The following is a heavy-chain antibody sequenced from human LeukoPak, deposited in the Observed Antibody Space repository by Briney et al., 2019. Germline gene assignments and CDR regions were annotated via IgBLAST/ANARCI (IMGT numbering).Heavy chain of an antibody. CDR1: GFTFSSYA. V-gene: IGHV3-15*01. CDR3: ARDKRTWYAPYYYYGMDV. CDR2: ITSKTDGGIT. Sequence: PGGSLRLSCAASGFTFSSYAMSWVRQAPGKGLEWVGRITSKTDGGITDSAAPVKGRFTVSRDDSKNTLFLQMNSLRAEDTAVYYCARDKRTWYAPYYYYGMDVWGQGTTVTVSS. J-gene: IGHJ6*02. D-gene: IGHD6-13*01.